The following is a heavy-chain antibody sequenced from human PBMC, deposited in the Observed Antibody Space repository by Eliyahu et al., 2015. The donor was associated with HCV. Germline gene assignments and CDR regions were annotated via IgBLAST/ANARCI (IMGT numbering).Heavy chain of an antibody. J-gene: IGHJ2*01. CDR1: GFTFSNAW. CDR3: ATARDIVMGPAAKYSWCFDL. V-gene: IGHV3-15*01. D-gene: IGHD2-2*01. CDR2: IQSKTDGGTT. Sequence: EVQLVESGGGLVKPGGSLRLSCAASGFTFSNAWMSWVRQAPGKGREWVGRIQSKTDGGTTDYAAPVKDRFTISRDDSKTTLYLQMDSLKTDDTAVYYCATARDIVMGPAAKYSWCFDLWGRGTLVTVSS.